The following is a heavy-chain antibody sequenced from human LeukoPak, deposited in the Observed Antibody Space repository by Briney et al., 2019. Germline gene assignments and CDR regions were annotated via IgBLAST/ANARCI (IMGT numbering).Heavy chain of an antibody. CDR3: AKVGYDSSGYYYEGYYYYMDV. Sequence: SETLSLTCTVSGGSISSYYWSWIRQPPGKGLEWIGYIYYSGSTNYNPSLKSRVTISVDTSKNQFSLKLSSVTAADTAVYYCAKVGYDSSGYYYEGYYYYMDVWGKGTTVTVSS. J-gene: IGHJ6*03. D-gene: IGHD3-22*01. V-gene: IGHV4-59*01. CDR1: GGSISSYY. CDR2: IYYSGST.